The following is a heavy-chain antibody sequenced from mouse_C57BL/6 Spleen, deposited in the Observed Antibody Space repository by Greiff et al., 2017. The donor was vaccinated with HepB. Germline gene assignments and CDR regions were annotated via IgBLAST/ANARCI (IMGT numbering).Heavy chain of an antibody. CDR3: AAIYYYGSSPFAY. J-gene: IGHJ3*01. V-gene: IGHV1-82*01. CDR1: GYAFSSSW. D-gene: IGHD1-1*01. CDR2: IYPGDGDT. Sequence: QVQLKESGPELVKPGASVKISCKASGYAFSSSWMNWVKQRPGKGLEWIGRIYPGDGDTNYNGKFKGKATLTADKSSSTAYMQLSSLTSEDSAVYFCAAIYYYGSSPFAYWGQGTLVTVSA.